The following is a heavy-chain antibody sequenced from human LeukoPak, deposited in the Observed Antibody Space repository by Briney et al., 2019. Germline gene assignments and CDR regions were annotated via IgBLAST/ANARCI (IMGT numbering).Heavy chain of an antibody. D-gene: IGHD6-13*01. J-gene: IGHJ6*02. CDR1: GFTVSSNY. Sequence: PGGSLRLSCAASGFTVSSNYMTWVRQAPGKGLEWVSYISSSGSTIYYADSVKGRFTISRDNAKNSLYLQMNSLRAEDTAVYYCASTPSPVLAAAGTDYYYYYGMDVWGQGTTVTVSS. V-gene: IGHV3-48*03. CDR3: ASTPSPVLAAAGTDYYYYYGMDV. CDR2: ISSSGSTI.